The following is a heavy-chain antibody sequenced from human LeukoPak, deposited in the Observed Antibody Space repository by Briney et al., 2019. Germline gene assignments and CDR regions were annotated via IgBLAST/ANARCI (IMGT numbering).Heavy chain of an antibody. CDR1: GITFNNTW. CDR3: TTTYGRNYDSSGYYL. J-gene: IGHJ5*02. V-gene: IGHV3-15*01. Sequence: GGSLRLSCAASGITFNNTWMSWVRQAPGKGLEWVGRIKSKTDGGTRDCAAPVKGRFTISGDDSKNTLYLQMNSLKTEDTAVYYCTTTYGRNYDSSGYYLWGQGTLVTVSS. CDR2: IKSKTDGGTR. D-gene: IGHD3-22*01.